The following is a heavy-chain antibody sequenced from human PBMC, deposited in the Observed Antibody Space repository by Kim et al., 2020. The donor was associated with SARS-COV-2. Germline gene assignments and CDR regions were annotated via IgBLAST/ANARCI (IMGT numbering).Heavy chain of an antibody. CDR1: GFTFSSYA. CDR2: ISYDGSNK. V-gene: IGHV3-30*04. D-gene: IGHD6-19*01. J-gene: IGHJ5*02. Sequence: GGSLRLSCAASGFTFSSYAMHWVRQAPGKGLEWVAVISYDGSNKYYADSVKGRFTISRDNSKNTLYLQMNSLRAEDTAVYYCARAKPGYSSGWVQGGFDPWGQGTLVTVSS. CDR3: ARAKPGYSSGWVQGGFDP.